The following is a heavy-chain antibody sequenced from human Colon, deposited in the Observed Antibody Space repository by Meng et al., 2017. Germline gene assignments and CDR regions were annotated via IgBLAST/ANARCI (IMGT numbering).Heavy chain of an antibody. CDR3: ARDRKHYGERGWFDP. J-gene: IGHJ5*02. D-gene: IGHD4-17*01. V-gene: IGHV4-30-4*01. Sequence: LQGWGPGLSQPSQTPSLTCTVSGGSISSGDYYWSWIRQPPGKGLEWIGYIYYSGSTYSNASLKSRVTISIDRSKNQFSLKLSSVTAADTAVYYCARDRKHYGERGWFDPWGQGTLVTVSS. CDR1: GGSISSGDYY. CDR2: IYYSGST.